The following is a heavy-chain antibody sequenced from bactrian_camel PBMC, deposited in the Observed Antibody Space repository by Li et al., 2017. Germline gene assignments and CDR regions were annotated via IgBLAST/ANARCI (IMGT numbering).Heavy chain of an antibody. CDR1: GYTHYSSYC. Sequence: VQLVESGGGSVQAGGSLKLSCVAPGYTHYSSYCMGWFRQAPGKEREGVARIYTGSGNTYYADSVKGRFTISQDNAKNTVYLQMNSLKPEDTATYYCAARGPYCYTKLSVADFTYWGQGTQVTVS. CDR2: IYTGSGNT. CDR3: AARGPYCYTKLSVADFTY. J-gene: IGHJ6*01. D-gene: IGHD2*01. V-gene: IGHV3S40*01.